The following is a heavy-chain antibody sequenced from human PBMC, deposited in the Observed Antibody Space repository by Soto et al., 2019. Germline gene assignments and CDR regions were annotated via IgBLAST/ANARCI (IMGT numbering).Heavy chain of an antibody. Sequence: SQTLSLTCDISGDSVSSNSAACNWIRQTPSRGLEWLGRTYYRPKWYINYAVSVKSRITVNPDTSKNQFSLQLNSVTPEDTAVYYCARGSWDDVTGHYYMDVWGKGTTVTVSS. CDR2: TYYRPKWYI. CDR3: ARGSWDDVTGHYYMDV. D-gene: IGHD1-1*01. J-gene: IGHJ6*03. V-gene: IGHV6-1*01. CDR1: GDSVSSNSAA.